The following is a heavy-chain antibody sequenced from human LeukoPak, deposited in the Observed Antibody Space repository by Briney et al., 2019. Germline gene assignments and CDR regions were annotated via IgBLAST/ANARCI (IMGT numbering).Heavy chain of an antibody. D-gene: IGHD3-22*01. CDR1: GYTFTSYG. J-gene: IGHJ4*02. V-gene: IGHV1-18*01. CDR2: ISAYNGNT. CDR3: ARDPLGYYDSSGYYFGFDY. Sequence: ASVKVSCKASGYTFTSYGISWVRQAPGQGLEWMGWISAYNGNTNYAQKLQGRVTMTTDTSTSTAYMELRSLRSDDTAVYYCARDPLGYYDSSGYYFGFDYWGQGTLVTVSS.